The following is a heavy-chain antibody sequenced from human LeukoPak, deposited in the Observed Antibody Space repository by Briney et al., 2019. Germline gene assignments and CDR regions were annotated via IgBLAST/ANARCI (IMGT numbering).Heavy chain of an antibody. CDR1: GGTFSSYA. V-gene: IGHV1-18*01. D-gene: IGHD6-19*01. CDR2: ISAYNGNT. J-gene: IGHJ4*02. CDR3: ARDLKRGYSSGRYSWGTGSSNDY. Sequence: ASVKVSCKASGGTFSSYAISWVRQAPGQGLEWMGWISAYNGNTYYAQNLQGRVTMTTDTSTSTAYMEVRSLRSDDTAVYYCARDLKRGYSSGRYSWGTGSSNDYWGQGTLVTVSS.